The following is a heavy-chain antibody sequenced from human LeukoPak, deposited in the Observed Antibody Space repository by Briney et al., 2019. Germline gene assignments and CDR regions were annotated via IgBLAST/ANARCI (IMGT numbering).Heavy chain of an antibody. V-gene: IGHV4-38-2*02. CDR3: ARVQLGVSSSYSYYYMDV. CDR2: IYHSGST. Sequence: SETLSLTCTVSGYSISSGYYWGWIRQPPGKGLEWIGSIYHSGSTYYNPPLKSRVTISVDTSKNQFSLKLSSVTAADTAVYYCARVQLGVSSSYSYYYMDVWGKGTTVTVSS. J-gene: IGHJ6*03. CDR1: GYSISSGYY. D-gene: IGHD6-6*01.